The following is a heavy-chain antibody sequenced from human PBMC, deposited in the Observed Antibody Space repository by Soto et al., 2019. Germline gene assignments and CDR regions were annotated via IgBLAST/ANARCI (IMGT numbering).Heavy chain of an antibody. CDR3: AKPASGWYQKLMNGMDV. V-gene: IGHV3-23*01. CDR2: ISGSGGNI. Sequence: DVQLLQSGGGLVQPGGSLRLSCVVSGFTFSSYAMSWVRQAPGKGLEWVSSISGSGGNIYYADAVKGRFTISRDNSKDRLHLQMNTLRAEDTAVYYCAKPASGWYQKLMNGMDVWGQGTTVTVSS. J-gene: IGHJ6*02. D-gene: IGHD6-19*01. CDR1: GFTFSSYA.